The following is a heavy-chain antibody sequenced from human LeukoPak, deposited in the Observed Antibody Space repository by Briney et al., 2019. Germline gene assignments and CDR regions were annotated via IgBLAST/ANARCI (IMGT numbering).Heavy chain of an antibody. CDR3: ARARIDWLLVFDY. Sequence: KPSGTLSLTCAVSGGSISSSSWWSWVRQTPGKGLEWIGEIYQSGSSNYNPSLKSRVTISADQPKRQFSLKLSSVTAADTAVYYCARARIDWLLVFDYWGQGTLVTVSS. D-gene: IGHD3-9*01. J-gene: IGHJ4*02. CDR2: IYQSGSS. CDR1: GGSISSSSW. V-gene: IGHV4-4*02.